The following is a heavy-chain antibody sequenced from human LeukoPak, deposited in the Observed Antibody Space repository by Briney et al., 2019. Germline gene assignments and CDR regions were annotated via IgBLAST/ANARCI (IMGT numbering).Heavy chain of an antibody. CDR3: ARVEIPGRYLDY. CDR1: GGSISSGGYY. D-gene: IGHD1-14*01. Sequence: SETLSLTCTVSGGSISSGGYYWSWIRQHPGKGLEWIGYIYYSGSTYYNPSLKSRVTISVDTSKNQFSLKLSSVTAADTAVYYCARVEIPGRYLDYWGQGTLVTVSS. J-gene: IGHJ4*02. CDR2: IYYSGST. V-gene: IGHV4-31*03.